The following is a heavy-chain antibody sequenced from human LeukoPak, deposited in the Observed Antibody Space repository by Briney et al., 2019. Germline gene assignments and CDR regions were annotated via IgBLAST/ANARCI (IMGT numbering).Heavy chain of an antibody. Sequence: PGGSLRLSCAASGFTFSSYWMSWVRQAPGKGLEWVAVISYDGSNKYYADSVKGRFTISRDNSKNTLYLQMNSLRAEDTAVYYCAKNHFWYCSSTSCSMFDYWGQGTLVTVSS. CDR1: GFTFSSYW. CDR3: AKNHFWYCSSTSCSMFDY. V-gene: IGHV3-30*18. CDR2: ISYDGSNK. D-gene: IGHD2-2*01. J-gene: IGHJ4*02.